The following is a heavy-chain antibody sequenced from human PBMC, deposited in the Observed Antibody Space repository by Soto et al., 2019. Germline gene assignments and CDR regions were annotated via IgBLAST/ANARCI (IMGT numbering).Heavy chain of an antibody. CDR1: GYTFTSYY. J-gene: IGHJ4*02. CDR3: ARVYDDSADFDY. D-gene: IGHD3-22*01. V-gene: IGHV1-46*01. Sequence: QVQLVQSGAEVKKPGASVKVSCKASGYTFTSYYMHWVRQAPGQGLEWMGIINPSGGSTTYAQKFQGRLTMTSDTSTSTVYMELSSLRSEDTAVYYCARVYDDSADFDYWGQGTLVTVSS. CDR2: INPSGGST.